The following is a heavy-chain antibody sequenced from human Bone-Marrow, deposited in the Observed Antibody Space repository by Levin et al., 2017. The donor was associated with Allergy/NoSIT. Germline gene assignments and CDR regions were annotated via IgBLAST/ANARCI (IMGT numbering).Heavy chain of an antibody. CDR1: GGDFTKYG. V-gene: IGHV1-69*04. CDR3: ARDTALWPHGFSRFRGYFDY. J-gene: IGHJ4*02. CDR2: IIPVLRTP. Sequence: KISCKSSGGDFTKYGITWVRQAPGQGFEWMGRIIPVLRTPDYAQKFQGRVTFTADTSTSTVYMELRSLRFEDTAVYYCARDTALWPHGFSRFRGYFDYWGLGTLVTVSS. D-gene: IGHD5-18*01.